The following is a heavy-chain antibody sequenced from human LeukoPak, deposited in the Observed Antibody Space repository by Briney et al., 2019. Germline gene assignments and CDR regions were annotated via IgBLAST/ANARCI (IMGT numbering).Heavy chain of an antibody. D-gene: IGHD3-10*01. CDR2: ISWNSGSI. V-gene: IGHV3-9*01. CDR1: GFTFDDYA. J-gene: IGHJ3*02. CDR3: AKELAVLLWFGELLTHDAFDI. Sequence: GGSLRLSCAASGFTFDDYAVHWVRQAPGKGLEWVSGISWNSGSIGYADSVKGRFTISRDNAKNSLYLQMNSLRAEDTAVYYCAKELAVLLWFGELLTHDAFDIWGQGTMVTVSS.